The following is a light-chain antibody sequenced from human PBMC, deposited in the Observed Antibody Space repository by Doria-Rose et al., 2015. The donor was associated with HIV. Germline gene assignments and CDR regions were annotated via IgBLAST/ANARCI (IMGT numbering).Light chain of an antibody. J-gene: IGKJ1*01. V-gene: IGKV3-20*01. CDR2: EGS. CDR1: QRFSRTY. CDR3: HQYGTSWT. Sequence: TQSPGTLSLSPGERATLSCRASQRFSRTYIAWYQQKHGQDTSLLIYEGSTRATGIPDRFSASGSGTDFTLTTNRLEPEDFALYYCHQYGTSWTFGQGTKVEI.